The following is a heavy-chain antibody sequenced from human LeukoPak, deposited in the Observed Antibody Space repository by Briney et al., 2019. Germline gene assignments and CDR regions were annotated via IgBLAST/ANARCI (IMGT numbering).Heavy chain of an antibody. CDR3: ARERSRNSGWGSPYGMDV. D-gene: IGHD6-25*01. Sequence: ASVKVSCKASGYTFTSYDINWVRQATGQGLEWMGWMNPNGGNTGYAQKFQGRVTMTRNTSISTAYMELSSLRSEDTAVYYCARERSRNSGWGSPYGMDVWGQGTTVTVSS. V-gene: IGHV1-8*01. CDR1: GYTFTSYD. J-gene: IGHJ6*02. CDR2: MNPNGGNT.